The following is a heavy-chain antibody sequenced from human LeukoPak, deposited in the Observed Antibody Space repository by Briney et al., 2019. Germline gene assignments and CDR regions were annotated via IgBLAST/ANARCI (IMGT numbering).Heavy chain of an antibody. CDR1: GFTFSSYA. Sequence: GGSLRLSCAASGFTFSSYAMSWVRQAPGKGLEWVSAISGSGGSTYYADSVKGRFTISRDNSRNTVSLQLSNLRTEDTALYYCAKTSLSDSSGHYYYMDVWGKGTTVTVSS. CDR3: AKTSLSDSSGHYYYMDV. V-gene: IGHV3-23*01. J-gene: IGHJ6*03. D-gene: IGHD3-3*01. CDR2: ISGSGGST.